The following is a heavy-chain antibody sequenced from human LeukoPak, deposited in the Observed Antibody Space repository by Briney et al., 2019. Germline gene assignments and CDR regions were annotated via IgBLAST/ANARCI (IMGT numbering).Heavy chain of an antibody. Sequence: QTGGSLRLSCAASGFSFSSYAMSWVRQAPGKGLEWVSGISHSGDSPYYADSVKGRFTISRDNSKNTLFLQMDSLRAEDTAVYYCGQDPSRIAADRCDYWGQGTRVTVSS. D-gene: IGHD6-13*01. V-gene: IGHV3-23*01. CDR1: GFSFSSYA. CDR2: ISHSGDSP. CDR3: GQDPSRIAADRCDY. J-gene: IGHJ4*02.